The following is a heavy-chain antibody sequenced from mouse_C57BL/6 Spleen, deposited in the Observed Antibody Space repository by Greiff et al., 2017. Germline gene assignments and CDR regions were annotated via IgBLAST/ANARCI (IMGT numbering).Heavy chain of an antibody. CDR3: ERVTTVHYAMDY. Sequence: VQLQQSGPELVKPGASVKISCKASGYAFSSSWMNWVKQRPGKGLEWIGRIYPGDGDTNYNGKFKGKATLTADKSSSTAYMQLSSRTSEDSAVYFCERVTTVHYAMDYWGKGTSVTVSS. V-gene: IGHV1-82*01. CDR2: IYPGDGDT. D-gene: IGHD1-1*01. CDR1: GYAFSSSW. J-gene: IGHJ4*01.